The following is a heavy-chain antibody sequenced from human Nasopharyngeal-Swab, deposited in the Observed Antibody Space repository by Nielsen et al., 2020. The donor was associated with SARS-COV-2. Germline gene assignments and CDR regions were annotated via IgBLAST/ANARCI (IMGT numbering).Heavy chain of an antibody. CDR3: ARGVAVLWFRAKVEYYGMDV. CDR2: INHSGST. V-gene: IGHV4-34*01. CDR1: GGSFSGYY. J-gene: IGHJ6*02. Sequence: SETLSLTCGVYGGSFSGYYWSWIRQPPGKGLEWIGEINHSGSTNYNPSLKSRVTISVDTSKNQFSLKLSSVTAADTAVYYCARGVAVLWFRAKVEYYGMDVWGQGTTVTVSS. D-gene: IGHD3-10*01.